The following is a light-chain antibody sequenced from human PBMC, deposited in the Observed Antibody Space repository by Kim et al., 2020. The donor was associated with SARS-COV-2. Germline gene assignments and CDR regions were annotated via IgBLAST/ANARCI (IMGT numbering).Light chain of an antibody. CDR1: SSDVGGYNY. Sequence: QSVTISCTGTSSDVGGYNYVSWYQQHPGKAPKLMIYEVSRRPSGVTDRFSGSKSGNTASLTVSGLQAEDEADYYCSSYAGSNNYVVFGGGTQLTVL. V-gene: IGLV2-8*01. J-gene: IGLJ2*01. CDR3: SSYAGSNNYVV. CDR2: EVS.